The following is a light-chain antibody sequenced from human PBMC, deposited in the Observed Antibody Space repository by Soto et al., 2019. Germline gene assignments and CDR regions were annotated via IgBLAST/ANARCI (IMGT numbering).Light chain of an antibody. CDR2: GNS. V-gene: IGLV1-40*01. J-gene: IGLJ2*01. Sequence: QSVLTQPPSVSGAPGQRVTISCTGSSSXIXAGYDVHWYQQLPGTAPKLLIYGNSNRPSGVPDRFSGSKSGTSASLAITGLQAEDEADYYCQSYDSSLSGHVVFGGGTKLTVL. CDR3: QSYDSSLSGHVV. CDR1: SSXIXAGYD.